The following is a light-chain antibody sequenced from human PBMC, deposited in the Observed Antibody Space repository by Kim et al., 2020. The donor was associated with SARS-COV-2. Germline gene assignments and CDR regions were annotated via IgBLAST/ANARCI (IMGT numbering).Light chain of an antibody. CDR1: SSDVCGYNY. Sequence: QSALTQPRSVSGSPGQSVTISCTGTSSDVCGYNYVSWYQQHPGKAPKLMIYDVSKRPSGVPDRFSGSKSGNTASLTISGLQAEDEADYYCCSYAGSYTPPYVFGTGTKVTVL. V-gene: IGLV2-11*01. J-gene: IGLJ1*01. CDR3: CSYAGSYTPPYV. CDR2: DVS.